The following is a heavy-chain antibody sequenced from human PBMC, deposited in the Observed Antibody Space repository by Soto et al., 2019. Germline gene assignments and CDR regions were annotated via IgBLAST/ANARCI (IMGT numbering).Heavy chain of an antibody. J-gene: IGHJ5*02. D-gene: IGHD2-2*01. Sequence: QVQLVQSGAEVKKPGASVKVSCKASGYTFTSYDINWVRQATRQGLEWMGWMNPNSGNTGYAQKFQGRVTMTRNTSISTAYMELSSLRSEDTAVYYCARGLLYCSSTSCYGSFDPWGQGTLVTVSS. CDR3: ARGLLYCSSTSCYGSFDP. CDR1: GYTFTSYD. V-gene: IGHV1-8*01. CDR2: MNPNSGNT.